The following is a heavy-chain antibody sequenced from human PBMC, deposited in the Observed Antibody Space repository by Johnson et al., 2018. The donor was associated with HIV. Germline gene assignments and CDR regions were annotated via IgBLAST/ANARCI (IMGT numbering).Heavy chain of an antibody. CDR3: KISSSTGFEF. V-gene: IGHV3-15*01. CDR1: GFTFSNAW. Sequence: VQLVESGGGLVQTGGSLRLTCTASGFTFSNAWMNWVRHAPGKGLEWVGRIKSKTDGGTTDYAAPVKGKFTISRDESKNMMYRQMKSLKTGDTAVYYCKISSSTGFEFWGQGTMVTVSS. D-gene: IGHD6-6*01. CDR2: IKSKTDGGTT. J-gene: IGHJ3*01.